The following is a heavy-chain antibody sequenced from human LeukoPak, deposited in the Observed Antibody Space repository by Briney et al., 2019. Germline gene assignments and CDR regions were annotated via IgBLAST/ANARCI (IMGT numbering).Heavy chain of an antibody. CDR3: ARGSPLWYYGSGSYSYMDV. CDR1: GDFSTSYY. CDR2: IYYSGTS. D-gene: IGHD3-10*01. V-gene: IGHV4-59*01. J-gene: IGHJ6*03. Sequence: PSETLSLTCTVSGDFSTSYYWGWIRQPPGKGLEWIGYIYYSGTSNYNPSLKSRVTISVDTSKNQFSLKLSSVTAADTAVYYCARGSPLWYYGSGSYSYMDVWGKGTTVTVSS.